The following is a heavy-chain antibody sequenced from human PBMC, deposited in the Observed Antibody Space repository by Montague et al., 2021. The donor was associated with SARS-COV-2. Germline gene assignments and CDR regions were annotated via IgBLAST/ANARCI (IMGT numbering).Heavy chain of an antibody. CDR2: IYYSSTT. D-gene: IGHD1-26*01. Sequence: SETLSLTCTVSGGSITNYYWTWIRQPPGRGLELICYIYYSSTTNYNPSLKSRVTMSIDTSKNQFSLSLSSVTAADSAVYYCSRLRRGTYYVSFDPWGQGTMVSVSS. J-gene: IGHJ5*02. CDR1: GGSITNYY. V-gene: IGHV4-59*12. CDR3: SRLRRGTYYVSFDP.